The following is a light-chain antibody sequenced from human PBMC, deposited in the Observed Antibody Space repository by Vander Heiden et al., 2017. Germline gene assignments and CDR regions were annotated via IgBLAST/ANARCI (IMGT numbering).Light chain of an antibody. V-gene: IGLV1-51*02. J-gene: IGLJ3*02. CDR2: ENN. CDR1: TAHIRNNY. CDR3: GTWDNSLSAGV. Sequence: QSVLPQPPSVSAAPGQKVTISCSGGTAHIRNNYVSWYQHVPGTAPKLLIYENNERPSGIPDRFSGSKSGTSATLGTSGLQTGDEADYYCGTWDNSLSAGVFGGGTKLTVL.